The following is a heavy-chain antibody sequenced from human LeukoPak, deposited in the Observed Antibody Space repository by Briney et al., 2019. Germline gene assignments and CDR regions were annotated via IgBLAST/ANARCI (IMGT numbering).Heavy chain of an antibody. J-gene: IGHJ4*02. D-gene: IGHD2-2*01. CDR1: GFSFSSHG. V-gene: IGHV3-23*01. CDR3: AHGTMYQLDS. CDR2: IIGGAGST. Sequence: GGSLRLSCAASGFSFSSHGMSWVRQAPGKGLEWVSGIIGGAGSTYYADSVRGRFTISGDNSKNTLYLQMNSLRADDTAVYYCAHGTMYQLDSWGQGTLVTVSS.